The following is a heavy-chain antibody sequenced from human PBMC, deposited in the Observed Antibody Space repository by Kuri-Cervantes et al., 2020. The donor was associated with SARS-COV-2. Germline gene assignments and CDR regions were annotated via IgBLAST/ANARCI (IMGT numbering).Heavy chain of an antibody. J-gene: IGHJ4*02. CDR3: ARVRITFFGVVITNYY. V-gene: IGHV1-18*04. CDR1: GYTFTSYG. Sequence: ASVKVSCKASGYTFTSYGISWVRQAPGQGLEWMGWISTYNGNTNYAQKLQGRVTMSTDTSTGTAYMELRSRSSDDTAVYYCARVRITFFGVVITNYYGGQGSQVTVSS. D-gene: IGHD3-3*01. CDR2: ISTYNGNT.